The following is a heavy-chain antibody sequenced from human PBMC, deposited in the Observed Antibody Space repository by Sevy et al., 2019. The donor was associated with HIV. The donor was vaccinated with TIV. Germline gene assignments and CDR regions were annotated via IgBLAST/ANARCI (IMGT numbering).Heavy chain of an antibody. V-gene: IGHV1-2*06. CDR1: GYTFTGYY. Sequence: ASVKVSCKASGYTFTGYYMHWVRQAPGQGLEWMGRINPNSGGTNYAQKFQGRVTMTRDTSISTAYMELGRLRSDDTAVYYCARGYCSGGSCYSRDWFDPWGQGTLVTVSS. D-gene: IGHD2-15*01. J-gene: IGHJ5*02. CDR2: INPNSGGT. CDR3: ARGYCSGGSCYSRDWFDP.